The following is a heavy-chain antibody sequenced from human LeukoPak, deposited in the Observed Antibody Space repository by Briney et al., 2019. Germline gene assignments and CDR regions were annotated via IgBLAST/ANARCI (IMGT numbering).Heavy chain of an antibody. J-gene: IGHJ6*03. Sequence: GGSLKLSCAASGFSFSDFGMHWVRQAPGKGLEWVAFIRYNGRIMHYAGSVKGRFTISRDNSKNTLYLQMNSLRVADTAMYFCAKTLTTVTTSYYYMDVWGKGTTVTVSS. CDR2: IRYNGRIM. CDR3: AKTLTTVTTSYYYMDV. CDR1: GFSFSDFG. D-gene: IGHD4-11*01. V-gene: IGHV3-30*02.